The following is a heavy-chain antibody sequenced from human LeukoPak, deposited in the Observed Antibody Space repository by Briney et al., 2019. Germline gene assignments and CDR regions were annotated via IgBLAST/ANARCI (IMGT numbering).Heavy chain of an antibody. CDR3: AKMKGHPLQKYYMDV. CDR1: GFAFSGFA. Sequence: GGSLRLSCAASGFAFSGFAMSWVRRTPGKGLEWVSGISGSGDNTLYAASVKGRFTISRDNSKNTLYLEMNSLRAEDTAIYYCAKMKGHPLQKYYMDVWGQGTTVTVSS. J-gene: IGHJ6*01. CDR2: ISGSGDNT. D-gene: IGHD2/OR15-2a*01. V-gene: IGHV3-23*01.